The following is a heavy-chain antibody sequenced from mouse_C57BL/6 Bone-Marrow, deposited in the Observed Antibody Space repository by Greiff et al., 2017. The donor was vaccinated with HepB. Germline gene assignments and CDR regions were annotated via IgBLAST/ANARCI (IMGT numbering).Heavy chain of an antibody. CDR1: GSTFTDYE. V-gene: IGHV1-15*01. J-gene: IGHJ2*01. D-gene: IGHD1-1*01. CDR2: IDPETGGT. Sequence: VKLQQSGAELVRPGASVTLSCKASGSTFTDYEMHWVKQTPVHGLDWIGAIDPETGGTAYNQKFKGKAILTADKSSSTAYMELRSLTSEDAAVYYCTRLRVVADCDYWGQGTTLTVSS. CDR3: TRLRVVADCDY.